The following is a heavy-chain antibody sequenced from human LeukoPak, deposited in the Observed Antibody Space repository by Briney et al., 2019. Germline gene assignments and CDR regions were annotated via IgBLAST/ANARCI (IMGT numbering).Heavy chain of an antibody. V-gene: IGHV3-30*02. D-gene: IGHD1-26*01. CDR2: IGYDGSNK. J-gene: IGHJ4*02. CDR1: GFTFSSHG. CDR3: AKVPTKIMVGPTTRLTRPFDC. Sequence: PGGSLRLSCAASGFTFSSHGMHWVRQAPGKGLEWVAFIGYDGSNKYYVDSVKGRFTISRDNSKNTLYLQMNSLRAEDTAVYYCAKVPTKIMVGPTTRLTRPFDCWGQGTLVTVSS.